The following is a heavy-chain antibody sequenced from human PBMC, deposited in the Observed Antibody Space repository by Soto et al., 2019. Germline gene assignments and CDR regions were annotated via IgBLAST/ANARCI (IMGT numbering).Heavy chain of an antibody. CDR3: ARVIIAAAGTLYYYYYGMDV. Sequence: QVQLVQSGAEVKKPGSSVKVSCKASGGTFSSYAISWVRQAPGQGLEWMGGIIPIFGTANYAQKFQGRVTIIEGESTYKAYMELRGLRSEYKAGYYCARVIIAAAGTLYYYYYGMDVWGKGTTVTVSA. CDR1: GGTFSSYA. CDR2: IIPIFGTA. J-gene: IGHJ6*04. D-gene: IGHD6-13*01. V-gene: IGHV1-69*01.